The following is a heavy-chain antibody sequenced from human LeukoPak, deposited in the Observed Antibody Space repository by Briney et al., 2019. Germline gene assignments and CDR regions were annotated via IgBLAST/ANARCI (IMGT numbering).Heavy chain of an antibody. V-gene: IGHV4-38-2*02. CDR3: ARDHCHYCDSTGHSDY. CDR2: IYHSGST. D-gene: IGHD3-22*01. J-gene: IGHJ4*02. CDR1: GYSISSGYY. Sequence: SETLSLTCTVSGYSISSGYYWGWIRQPPGKGLEWIGSIYHSGSTYYNPSLKSRVTISVDTSKNQFSLKLSSVTAADTAVYYCARDHCHYCDSTGHSDYWALGTLVIV.